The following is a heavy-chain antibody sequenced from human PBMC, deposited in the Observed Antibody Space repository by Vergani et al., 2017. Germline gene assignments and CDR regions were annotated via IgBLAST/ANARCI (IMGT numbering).Heavy chain of an antibody. CDR1: GFTFSSYA. D-gene: IGHD3-22*01. CDR3: ARDMIYDSSGYYYYYGMDV. J-gene: IGHJ6*02. Sequence: QVQLVESGGGVVQPGRSLRLSCAASGFTFSSYAMHWVRQAPGTGLEWVAVISYDGSNKYYADSVKGRFTISRDNSKNTLYLQMNSLRAEETAVYYCARDMIYDSSGYYYYYGMDVWGQGTTVTVSS. CDR2: ISYDGSNK. V-gene: IGHV3-30-3*01.